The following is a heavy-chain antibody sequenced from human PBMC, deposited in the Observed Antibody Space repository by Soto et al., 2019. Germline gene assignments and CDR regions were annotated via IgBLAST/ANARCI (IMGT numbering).Heavy chain of an antibody. J-gene: IGHJ4*02. CDR2: IYDSGST. CDR3: ARRFFDY. Sequence: QVHLQESGPGLVKPSGTLSLTCAVSGVSISSSHWWSWVRQSPGQGLEWIGEIYDSGSTNYNPSLRSRVAISVDNSKNQFSLTLTSVTAADTAVYYCARRFFDYWGQGTLVTVSS. V-gene: IGHV4-4*02. CDR1: GVSISSSHW.